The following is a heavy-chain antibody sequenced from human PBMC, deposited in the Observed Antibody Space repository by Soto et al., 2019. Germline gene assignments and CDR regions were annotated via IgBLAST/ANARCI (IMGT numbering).Heavy chain of an antibody. J-gene: IGHJ5*02. D-gene: IGHD3-9*01. CDR1: GSSISSSGYY. Sequence: PSETLSLTCIVSGSSISSSGYYWGWIRQPPGKGLEWIASMYYNVGTYYNPSLKSRVTISVDTSANQFSLKLSSVTAADTAVYYCARDRLANWFDPWGQGTLVTVSS. V-gene: IGHV4-39*02. CDR3: ARDRLANWFDP. CDR2: MYYNVGT.